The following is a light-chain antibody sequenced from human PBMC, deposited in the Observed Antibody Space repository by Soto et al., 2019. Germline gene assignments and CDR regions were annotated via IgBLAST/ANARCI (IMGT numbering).Light chain of an antibody. CDR3: AAWDDSLSGQV. V-gene: IGLV1-47*01. CDR2: RNN. J-gene: IGLJ2*01. Sequence: QSVLTQPPSASGTPGQRVTIPCSGTSSNIGSTSVYWYQQLPGTAPKLLIYRNNQRPSGVPDRFSGSKSGTSASLAISGRRSEDEADYSCAAWDDSLSGQVFGGGTKLPVL. CDR1: SSNIGSTS.